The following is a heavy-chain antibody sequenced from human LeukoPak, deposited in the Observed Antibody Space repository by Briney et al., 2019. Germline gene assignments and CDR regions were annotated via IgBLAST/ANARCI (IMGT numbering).Heavy chain of an antibody. Sequence: RPSETLSLTCTVSGGSISSYYWSWIRQPPGKGLEWIGYIYYSGSTNYNPSLKSRVTISVDTSKNQFSLKLSSVTAADTAVYYCARFFDGPFDYWGQGTLVTVSS. V-gene: IGHV4-59*08. CDR3: ARFFDGPFDY. J-gene: IGHJ4*02. CDR1: GGSISSYY. CDR2: IYYSGST. D-gene: IGHD5-24*01.